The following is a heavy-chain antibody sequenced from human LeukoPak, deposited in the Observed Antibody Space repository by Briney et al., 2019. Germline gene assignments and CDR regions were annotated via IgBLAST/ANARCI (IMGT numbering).Heavy chain of an antibody. CDR2: LSAYNGNT. J-gene: IGHJ4*02. Sequence: ASVKVSCKASGYTFTTYGINGVRQAPGQGLEWMGWLSAYNGNTNYAQKLQGRVTMTTDTSTSTAYMELRSLRSDDTAVYYCARDLAYYYDSSGYYDYWGQGTLVTVSS. V-gene: IGHV1-18*01. D-gene: IGHD3-22*01. CDR3: ARDLAYYYDSSGYYDY. CDR1: GYTFTTYG.